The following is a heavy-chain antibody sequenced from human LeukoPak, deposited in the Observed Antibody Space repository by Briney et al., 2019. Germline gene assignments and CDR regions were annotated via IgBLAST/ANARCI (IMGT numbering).Heavy chain of an antibody. V-gene: IGHV4-59*01. J-gene: IGHJ4*02. Sequence: SETLSLTCTVSGGSISTYQWSWIRQPPGKGLELIWNIYKSGTNNYNPSLKSRVTISIATSEKQFSLRLSSVTAADTAVYYCARDGPQWLAAFDYWGQGTLVTVSS. CDR1: GGSISTYQ. D-gene: IGHD6-19*01. CDR2: IYKSGTN. CDR3: ARDGPQWLAAFDY.